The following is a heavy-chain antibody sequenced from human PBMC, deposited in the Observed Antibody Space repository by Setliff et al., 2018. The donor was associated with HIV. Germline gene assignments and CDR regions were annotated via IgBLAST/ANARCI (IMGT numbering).Heavy chain of an antibody. CDR3: TRGGRGDSYYYYMDV. J-gene: IGHJ6*03. CDR1: GFTFDDYG. V-gene: IGHV3-49*04. CDR2: IRSKGFGGTT. D-gene: IGHD3-10*01. Sequence: GGSLRLSCTASGFTFDDYGMSWVRQAPGKGLEWVGFIRSKGFGGTTEYAASVEGRFTISRDDSKSIGYLQMNRLNTEDTALYYCTRGGRGDSYYYYMDVWGKGTTVTVSS.